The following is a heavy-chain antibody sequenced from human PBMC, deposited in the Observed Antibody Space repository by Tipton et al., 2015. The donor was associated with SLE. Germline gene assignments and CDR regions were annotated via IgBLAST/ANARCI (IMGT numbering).Heavy chain of an antibody. CDR1: GGSISSHY. V-gene: IGHV4-59*11. CDR2: IYYSGST. D-gene: IGHD3-22*01. J-gene: IGHJ4*02. CDR3: ASGDDSSGYYYFDY. Sequence: TLSLTCTVSGGSISSHYWSWIRQPPGKGLEWIGYIYYSGSTNYNPSLKSRVTISVDTSKNQFSLKLSSVTAADTAVYYCASGDDSSGYYYFDYWGQGTLVTVSS.